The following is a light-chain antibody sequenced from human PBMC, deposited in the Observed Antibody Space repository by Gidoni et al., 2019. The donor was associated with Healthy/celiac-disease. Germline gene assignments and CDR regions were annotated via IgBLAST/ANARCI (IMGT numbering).Light chain of an antibody. Sequence: IQMTRPPSSLSASVGDRDTPTCRARQGISRHLNWYQQKSGKATKLLFYAASSLERGVPSRFSGSGSGTDFTLTISSLQPEDFATYYCQQSYTTPRTFGQRTKVEIK. CDR1: QGISRH. CDR2: AAS. V-gene: IGKV1-39*01. CDR3: QQSYTTPRT. J-gene: IGKJ1*01.